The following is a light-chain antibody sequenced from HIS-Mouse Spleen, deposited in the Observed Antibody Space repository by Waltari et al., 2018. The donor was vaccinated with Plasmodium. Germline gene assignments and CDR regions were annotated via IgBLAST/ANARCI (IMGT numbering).Light chain of an antibody. CDR1: ALTKKS. CDR2: EDS. J-gene: IGLJ3*02. Sequence: SYELTQPPSVSVSPGQTARITCSVDALTKKSAYWYQQKSGQAPVLVIYEDSKRPPGIPERFSGSSSGTMATLTISGAQVEDEADYYCYSTDSSGNHRVFGGGTKLTVL. CDR3: YSTDSSGNHRV. V-gene: IGLV3-10*01.